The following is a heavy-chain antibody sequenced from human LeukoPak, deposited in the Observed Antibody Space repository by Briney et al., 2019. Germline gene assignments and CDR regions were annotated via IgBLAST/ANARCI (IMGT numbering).Heavy chain of an antibody. CDR1: GFTFDDYG. CDR2: INWNGGST. Sequence: PGGSLRLSCAASGFTFDDYGMNWVRQAPGKGLEWVSGINWNGGSTGYADSVKGRFTISRDNAKNSLYLQMNSLRAEDTALYYCARVKGVVAATFYYYYYMDVWGKGTTVTVSS. V-gene: IGHV3-20*04. CDR3: ARVKGVVAATFYYYYYMDV. J-gene: IGHJ6*03. D-gene: IGHD2-15*01.